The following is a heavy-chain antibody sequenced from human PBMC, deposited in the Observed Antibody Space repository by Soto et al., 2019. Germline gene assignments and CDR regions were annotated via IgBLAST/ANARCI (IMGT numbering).Heavy chain of an antibody. CDR3: ARHVGELPDRNWFDP. CDR2: IDPSDSYT. Sequence: GGSLKISCKGSGYSFTSYWISWVRQMPGKGLEWMGRIDPSDSYTNYSPSFQGHFTISADKSISTAYLQWSSLKASDTAMYYCARHVGELPDRNWFDPWGQGTLVTVSS. V-gene: IGHV5-10-1*01. D-gene: IGHD1-26*01. CDR1: GYSFTSYW. J-gene: IGHJ5*02.